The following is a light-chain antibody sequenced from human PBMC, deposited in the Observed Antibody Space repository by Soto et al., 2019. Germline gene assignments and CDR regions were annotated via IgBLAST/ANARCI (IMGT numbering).Light chain of an antibody. CDR2: RNN. CDR3: SAWDDSLRAVV. CDR1: SSNIGSNY. V-gene: IGLV1-47*01. Sequence: QSVLTQPPSASGTPGQRVTISCSGSSSNIGSNYVYWYQQLPETAPKLLIYRNNQRPSGVPDRFSGSKSGTSASLAISGLRSEDEADYYCSAWDDSLRAVVFGGGTKVTVL. J-gene: IGLJ2*01.